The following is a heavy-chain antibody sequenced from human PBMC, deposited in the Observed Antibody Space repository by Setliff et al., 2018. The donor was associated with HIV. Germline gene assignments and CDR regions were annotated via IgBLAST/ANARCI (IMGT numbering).Heavy chain of an antibody. CDR1: GGSFGVYR. CDR2: IDSSGTT. D-gene: IGHD3-10*01. Sequence: SETLSSPALSGGSFGVYRWSWIRQSAGRGLEWIGRIDSSGTTDYKPSLKGRVAISVDTSRNQFSLRVTSVTAADTAVYFCARDRHSSGLGSYGPWGPGILVTVSS. J-gene: IGHJ5*02. V-gene: IGHV4-4*07. CDR3: ARDRHSSGLGSYGP.